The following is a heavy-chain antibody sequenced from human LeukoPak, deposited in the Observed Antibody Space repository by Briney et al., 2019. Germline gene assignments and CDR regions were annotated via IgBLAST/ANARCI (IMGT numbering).Heavy chain of an antibody. D-gene: IGHD4-17*01. J-gene: IGHJ5*02. Sequence: SGPTLVNPTQTLTLTCTFSGFSLSTSGVGVSWIRQPPGKALEWLALIYWNDDKRYSPSLKSRLTITKDTSKNQVVLTMTNMDPVDTATYYCAHRRRGGDYVNWFDPWGQGTLVTVSS. V-gene: IGHV2-5*01. CDR3: AHRRRGGDYVNWFDP. CDR1: GFSLSTSGVG. CDR2: IYWNDDK.